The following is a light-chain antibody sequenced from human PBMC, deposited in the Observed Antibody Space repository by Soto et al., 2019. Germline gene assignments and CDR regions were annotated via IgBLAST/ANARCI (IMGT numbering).Light chain of an antibody. CDR3: QQRSNWPPT. V-gene: IGKV3-11*01. Sequence: EIVLTQSPATLSLSPGERATLSCRASQSVSSYLAWYQQKPGQAPRLLIYDASNGATGIPARFSGSGSGTDFTLTISSLEPEDFAVYSCQQRSNWPPTFGQVTKV. CDR2: DAS. J-gene: IGKJ1*01. CDR1: QSVSSY.